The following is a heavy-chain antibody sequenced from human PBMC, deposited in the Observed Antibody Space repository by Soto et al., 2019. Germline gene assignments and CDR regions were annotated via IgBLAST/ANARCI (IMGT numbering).Heavy chain of an antibody. J-gene: IGHJ4*02. CDR1: GFTFSSYS. V-gene: IGHV3-48*02. CDR2: ISSSSSSI. D-gene: IGHD3-22*01. Sequence: AGGSLRLSCAASGFTFSSYSMNWVRQAPGKGLEWVSYISSSSSSIYYADSVKGRFTISRDNAKNSLYLQMSSLRDEDTAVYYCATNGSSGYYRNYWGQGALVTVSS. CDR3: ATNGSSGYYRNY.